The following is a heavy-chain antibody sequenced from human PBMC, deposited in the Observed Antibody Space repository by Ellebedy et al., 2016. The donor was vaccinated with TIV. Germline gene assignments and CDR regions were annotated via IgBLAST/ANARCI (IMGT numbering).Heavy chain of an antibody. J-gene: IGHJ4*02. Sequence: GESLKISCAASGFTFPNYAMSWVRQAPGKGLEWVSSISSSSSYIYYADSVKGRFTISRDNAKNSLYLQMNSLRAEDTAVYYCARTAIGDYWGQGTLVTVSS. D-gene: IGHD5-18*01. CDR1: GFTFPNYA. V-gene: IGHV3-21*01. CDR3: ARTAIGDY. CDR2: ISSSSSYI.